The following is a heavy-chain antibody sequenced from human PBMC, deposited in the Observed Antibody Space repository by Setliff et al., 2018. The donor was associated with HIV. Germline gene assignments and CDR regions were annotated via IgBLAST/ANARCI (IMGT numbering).Heavy chain of an antibody. V-gene: IGHV3-11*06. CDR2: ITKEGDET. CDR3: VRDLMWAFDI. CDR1: GFTFTNAW. J-gene: IGHJ3*02. D-gene: IGHD1-26*01. Sequence: GGSLRLSCVASGFTFTNAWMTWVRQAPGKGLEWISYITKEGDETHYADSVKGRFTISRDNAKNSVHLEMSGLRNEDTALYYCVRDLMWAFDIWGQGTMVTVSS.